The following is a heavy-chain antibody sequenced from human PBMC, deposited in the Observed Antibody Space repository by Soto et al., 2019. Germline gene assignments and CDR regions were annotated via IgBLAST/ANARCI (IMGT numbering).Heavy chain of an antibody. CDR3: ARHPPFWEVTTITMRGAFDY. CDR2: IYYSGST. CDR1: GGSISSSSYY. V-gene: IGHV4-39*01. D-gene: IGHD5-12*01. J-gene: IGHJ4*02. Sequence: KSSETLSLTCTVSGGSISSSSYYWGWIRQPPGKGLEWIGSIYYSGSTYYNPSLKSRVTISVDTSKNQFSLKLSSVTAADTAVYYCARHPPFWEVTTITMRGAFDYWGQGTLVTVSS.